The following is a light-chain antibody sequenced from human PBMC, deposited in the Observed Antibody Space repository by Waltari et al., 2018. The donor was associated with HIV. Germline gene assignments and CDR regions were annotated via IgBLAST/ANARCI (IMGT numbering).Light chain of an antibody. Sequence: SYELTQPPSVSVSPGQTTPIPFSGDKLGDKFACWYQQKPGQSPVLVIYQDSKRPSGIPERFSGSNSGNTATLTISGTQAMDEADYYCQAWDSSTVVFGGGTKLTVL. V-gene: IGLV3-1*01. CDR1: KLGDKF. CDR3: QAWDSSTVV. CDR2: QDS. J-gene: IGLJ2*01.